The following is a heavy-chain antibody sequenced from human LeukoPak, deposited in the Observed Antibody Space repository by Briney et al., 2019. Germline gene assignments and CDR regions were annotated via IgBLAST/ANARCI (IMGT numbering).Heavy chain of an antibody. V-gene: IGHV1-8*03. D-gene: IGHD5-12*01. J-gene: IGHJ6*03. CDR1: GYTFTSYG. CDR2: MNPNSGNT. Sequence: ASVKVSCKASGYTFTSYGISWVRQATGQGLEWMGWMNPNSGNTGYAQKFQGRVTITRNTSISTAYMELSSLRSEDTAVYYCARKGYGYYYYYMDVWGKGTTVTVSS. CDR3: ARKGYGYYYYYMDV.